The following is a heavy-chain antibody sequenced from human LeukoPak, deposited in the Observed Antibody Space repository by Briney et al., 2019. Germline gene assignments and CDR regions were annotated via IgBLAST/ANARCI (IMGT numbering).Heavy chain of an antibody. J-gene: IGHJ6*03. CDR3: SKEGSGSYYYMDV. Sequence: ASVKVSCKASGYTFTSYYMHWVRQAPGQGLEWMGIINPSGGSTSYAQKFQGRVTMTRDTSTSTVYMELSSLRSEDTAVYYCSKEGSGSYYYMDVWGKGTTVTVSS. CDR1: GYTFTSYY. V-gene: IGHV1-46*01. CDR2: INPSGGST. D-gene: IGHD1-26*01.